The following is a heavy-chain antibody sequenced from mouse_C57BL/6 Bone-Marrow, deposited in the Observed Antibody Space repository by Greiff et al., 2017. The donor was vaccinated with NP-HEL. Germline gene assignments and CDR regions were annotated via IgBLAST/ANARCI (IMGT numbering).Heavy chain of an antibody. CDR1: GYAFSSSW. CDR3: AREDGNSFAY. CDR2: IYPGDGDT. D-gene: IGHD2-1*01. V-gene: IGHV1-82*01. Sequence: VQLVESGPELVKPGASVKISCKASGYAFSSSWMNWVKQRPGKGLEWIGRIYPGDGDTNYNGKFKGKATLTADKSSSTAYMQLSSLTSEDSAVYFCAREDGNSFAYWGQGTLVTVSA. J-gene: IGHJ3*01.